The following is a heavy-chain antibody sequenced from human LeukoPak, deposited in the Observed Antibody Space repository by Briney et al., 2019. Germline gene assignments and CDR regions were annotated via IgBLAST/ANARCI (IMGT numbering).Heavy chain of an antibody. Sequence: SVKVSCKASGGTFSSYAISWVRQAPGQGLEWMGGIIPIFGTANYAQKFQGRVTITTDESTSTAYMELSSLRSEDTAVHYCASNGYETGSGYYYYFDYWGQGTLVTVSS. CDR3: ASNGYETGSGYYYYFDY. CDR2: IIPIFGTA. CDR1: GGTFSSYA. J-gene: IGHJ4*02. V-gene: IGHV1-69*05. D-gene: IGHD3-22*01.